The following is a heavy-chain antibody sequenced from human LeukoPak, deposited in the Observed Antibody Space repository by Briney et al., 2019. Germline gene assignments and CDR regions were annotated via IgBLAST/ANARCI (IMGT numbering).Heavy chain of an antibody. J-gene: IGHJ6*03. V-gene: IGHV3-48*04. CDR1: GFTFSSYS. Sequence: PGGSLRLSCAASGFTFSSYSMNWVRQAPGKGLEWVSYISSSSSTIYYADSVKGRFTISRDNAKNSLYLQMNSLRAEDTAVYYCARDTGGNSWGYYYYMDVWGKGTTVTVSS. D-gene: IGHD4-23*01. CDR3: ARDTGGNSWGYYYYMDV. CDR2: ISSSSSTI.